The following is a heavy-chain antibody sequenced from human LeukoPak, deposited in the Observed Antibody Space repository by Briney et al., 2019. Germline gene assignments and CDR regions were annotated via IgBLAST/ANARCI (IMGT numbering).Heavy chain of an antibody. J-gene: IGHJ4*02. D-gene: IGHD3-10*01. Sequence: EASVKVSCKASGYTFTSYGISWVRQAPGQGLEWMGWISAYNGNTNYAQKLQGRVTMTKDTATSTAYMELRSLRSDDTAVYYCARAEDFITMVRGVVRGVPDYWGQGTLVTVSS. V-gene: IGHV1-18*01. CDR3: ARAEDFITMVRGVVRGVPDY. CDR1: GYTFTSYG. CDR2: ISAYNGNT.